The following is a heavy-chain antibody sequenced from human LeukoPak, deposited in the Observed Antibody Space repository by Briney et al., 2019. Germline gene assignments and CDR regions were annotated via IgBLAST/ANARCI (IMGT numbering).Heavy chain of an antibody. CDR1: GFTFTSHS. Sequence: GGSLRLSCAASGFTFTSHSMNWVRQAPGKGLEWVSSISSSSSYIYYADSVKGRFTISRDNAKNSLFLQMNSLRAEDTAVYYCARDASRYCSSTSCPFDPWGQGTLVTVSS. V-gene: IGHV3-21*01. CDR2: ISSSSSYI. CDR3: ARDASRYCSSTSCPFDP. J-gene: IGHJ5*02. D-gene: IGHD2-2*01.